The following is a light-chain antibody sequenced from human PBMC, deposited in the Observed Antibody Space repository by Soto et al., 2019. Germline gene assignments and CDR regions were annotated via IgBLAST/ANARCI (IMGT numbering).Light chain of an antibody. J-gene: IGKJ5*01. Sequence: EIIMTQSPGTLSVSPGERATLSCRASQSVSNNLAWYQQKPGQAPRLLIYYASTRATGIPDRFSGSGYGTEFTLTITSLQSEDFALYYCQQYNDWPPITFGQGTRLEIK. CDR1: QSVSNN. CDR2: YAS. CDR3: QQYNDWPPIT. V-gene: IGKV3-15*01.